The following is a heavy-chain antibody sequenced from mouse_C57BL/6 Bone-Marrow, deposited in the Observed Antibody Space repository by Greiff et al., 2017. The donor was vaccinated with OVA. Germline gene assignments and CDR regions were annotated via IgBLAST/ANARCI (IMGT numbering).Heavy chain of an antibody. D-gene: IGHD1-2*01. V-gene: IGHV2-2*01. J-gene: IGHJ4*01. CDR2: IWSGGST. CDR3: ALKLLRPDYYAMDY. CDR1: GFSLTSYG. Sequence: VQGVESGPGLVQPSQSLSITCTVSGFSLTSYGVHWVRQSPGKGLEWLGVIWSGGSTDYNAAFISRLSISKDNSKSQVFFKMNSLQADDTAIYYCALKLLRPDYYAMDYWGQGTSVTVSS.